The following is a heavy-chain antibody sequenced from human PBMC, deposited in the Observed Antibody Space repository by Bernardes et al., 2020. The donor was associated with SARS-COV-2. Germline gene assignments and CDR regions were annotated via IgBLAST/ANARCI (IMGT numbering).Heavy chain of an antibody. CDR1: GYSISSSYY. CDR3: TRSAGIAVAHVDY. V-gene: IGHV4-38-2*01. D-gene: IGHD6-19*01. J-gene: IGHJ4*02. Sequence: TLSLTCAVSGYSISSSYYWGWIRQTPGKGLEWIGTIYHTGSTYYNPSLKSRVTISVDTSKNQFSLNLNSVTAADTAIYYCTRSAGIAVAHVDYWGQGALVTVSS. CDR2: IYHTGST.